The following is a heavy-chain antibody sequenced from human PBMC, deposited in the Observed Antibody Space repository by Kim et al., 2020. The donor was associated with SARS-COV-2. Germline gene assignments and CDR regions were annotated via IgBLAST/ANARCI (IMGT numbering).Heavy chain of an antibody. CDR3: ARSLDWLLYHAEGYYYGMDV. Sequence: ASVKVSCKASGYTFTSYDINWVRQATGQGLEWMGWMNPNSGNTGYAQKFQGRVTMTRNTSISTAYMELSSLRSEDTAVYYCARSLDWLLYHAEGYYYGMDVWGQGTTVTVSS. CDR2: MNPNSGNT. J-gene: IGHJ6*02. V-gene: IGHV1-8*01. D-gene: IGHD3-9*01. CDR1: GYTFTSYD.